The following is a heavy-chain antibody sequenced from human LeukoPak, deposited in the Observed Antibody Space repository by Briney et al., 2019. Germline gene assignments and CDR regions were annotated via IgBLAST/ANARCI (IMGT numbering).Heavy chain of an antibody. CDR2: NIPIFGTA. CDR1: GGTFSSYA. D-gene: IGHD3-22*01. Sequence: PGASVKVSCKASGGTFSSYAISWVRQAPGQGLEWMGGNIPIFGTANYAQNFQGRVTITADESTSTAYMELSSLRSEDTAVYYCARSHEEYYYDSSGRPFDYWGQGTLVTVSS. V-gene: IGHV1-69*13. J-gene: IGHJ4*02. CDR3: ARSHEEYYYDSSGRPFDY.